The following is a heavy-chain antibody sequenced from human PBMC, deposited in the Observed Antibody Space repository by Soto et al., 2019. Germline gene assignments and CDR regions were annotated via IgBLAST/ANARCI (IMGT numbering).Heavy chain of an antibody. CDR1: GYTFTSYD. CDR3: ARGYDTNGYHLGYFDY. D-gene: IGHD3-22*01. Sequence: ASVKVSCKSSGYTFTSYDINWVRQATGQGLEWMGWVNPKSGNTVYAQKFQGRVTMTRDTSISTAYMELSSLRSDDTAVYYCARGYDTNGYHLGYFDYWGQGTLVTVSS. J-gene: IGHJ4*02. V-gene: IGHV1-8*01. CDR2: VNPKSGNT.